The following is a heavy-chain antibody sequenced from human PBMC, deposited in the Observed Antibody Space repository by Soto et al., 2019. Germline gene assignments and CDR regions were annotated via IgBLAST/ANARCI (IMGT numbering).Heavy chain of an antibody. Sequence: QVQLVQSGAEVKKPGASVTVSCKASGYTFTSYGISWVRQAPGQGPEWMGWISGHNGNTNHPQSLQGRITMTTDTSRNTVYMEPRSLRSDDTAVYYCARHRFNYYDNTVYYYFDYWGQGTLVTVSS. CDR2: ISGHNGNT. V-gene: IGHV1-18*04. J-gene: IGHJ4*02. CDR1: GYTFTSYG. CDR3: ARHRFNYYDNTVYYYFDY. D-gene: IGHD3-22*01.